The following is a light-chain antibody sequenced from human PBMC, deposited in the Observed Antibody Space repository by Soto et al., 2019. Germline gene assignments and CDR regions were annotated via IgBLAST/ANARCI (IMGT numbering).Light chain of an antibody. CDR3: XQXXXXXLX. CDR2: DAS. CDR1: QSVSSH. J-gene: IGKJ4*01. Sequence: EIVMTQSPATLSVSPGEGATVSCRASQSVSSHLAWYQQKPGQAPRLLIYDASSRATGIPDRFSGGGSGTDFTLTISRLEPEDFAVYXXXQXXXXXLXFXXGTKVDI. V-gene: IGKV3D-20*02.